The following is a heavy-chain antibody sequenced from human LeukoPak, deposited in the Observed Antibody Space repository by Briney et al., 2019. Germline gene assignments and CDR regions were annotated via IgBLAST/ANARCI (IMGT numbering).Heavy chain of an antibody. CDR2: IIPIFGTA. D-gene: IGHD3-10*01. J-gene: IGHJ5*02. CDR3: ASMYGSGSYSPDWFDP. Sequence: ASVKVSCKASGGTFSSYAISWVRQAPGQGLEWMGGIIPIFGTANYAQKFQGRVTMTTDTSTSTAYMELRSLRSDDTAVYYCASMYGSGSYSPDWFDPWGQGTLVTVSS. CDR1: GGTFSSYA. V-gene: IGHV1-69*05.